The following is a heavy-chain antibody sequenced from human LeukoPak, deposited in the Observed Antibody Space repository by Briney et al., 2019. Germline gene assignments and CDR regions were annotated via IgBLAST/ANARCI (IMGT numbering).Heavy chain of an antibody. CDR2: IYHSGST. Sequence: SETLSLTCTVSGYSISSGYYWGWIRQPPGKGLEWIGSIYHSGSTYYNPSLKSRVTISVDKSKNQFSLKLSSVTAADTAVYYCARFQYSSSWYGENWFDPWGQGTLVTVSS. CDR3: ARFQYSSSWYGENWFDP. D-gene: IGHD6-13*01. J-gene: IGHJ5*02. V-gene: IGHV4-38-2*02. CDR1: GYSISSGYY.